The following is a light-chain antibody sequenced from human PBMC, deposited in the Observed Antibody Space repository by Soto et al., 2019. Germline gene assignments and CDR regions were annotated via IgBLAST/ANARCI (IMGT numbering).Light chain of an antibody. CDR3: SSYTSSFVV. Sequence: QSALTQPASVSGSPGQSITISCTGTSSDVGGYNYVSRYQQNPGKAPKLMIYDVSNRPSGVSNRFSGSKSGNTASLTISGLQAEDEADYYCSSYTSSFVVFGGGTKLTVL. V-gene: IGLV2-14*01. J-gene: IGLJ2*01. CDR2: DVS. CDR1: SSDVGGYNY.